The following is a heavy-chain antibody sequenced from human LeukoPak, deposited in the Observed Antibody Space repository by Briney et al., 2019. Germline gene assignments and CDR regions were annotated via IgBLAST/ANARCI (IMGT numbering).Heavy chain of an antibody. Sequence: SETLSLTCTVSGGSISSYYWSWIRQPPGKGLGWIGYIYTSGSTNYNPSLKSRVTISVDTSKNQFSLKLSSVTAADTAVYYCARLPSIAAPFDYWGQGTLVTVSS. J-gene: IGHJ4*02. CDR1: GGSISSYY. CDR3: ARLPSIAAPFDY. V-gene: IGHV4-4*09. D-gene: IGHD6-6*01. CDR2: IYTSGST.